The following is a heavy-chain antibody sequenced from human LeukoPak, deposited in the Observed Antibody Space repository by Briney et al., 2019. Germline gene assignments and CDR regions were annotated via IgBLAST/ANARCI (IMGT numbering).Heavy chain of an antibody. V-gene: IGHV3-23*01. CDR2: ISGSGGST. CDR3: AKDTYTHSGTYYLYYFDY. CDR1: GFTFSSYA. Sequence: PGGSLRLSCVASGFTFSSYAMTWVRQAPGKGLEWVSGISGSGGSTHYADSVKGRFTISRDNSKNTLYLQMNSLRAEDTAVYYCAKDTYTHSGTYYLYYFDYWGQGTLVTVSS. D-gene: IGHD1-26*01. J-gene: IGHJ4*02.